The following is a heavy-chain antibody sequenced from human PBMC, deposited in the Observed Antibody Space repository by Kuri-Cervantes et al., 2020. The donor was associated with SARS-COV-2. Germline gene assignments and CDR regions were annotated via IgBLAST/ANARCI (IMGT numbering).Heavy chain of an antibody. CDR3: ARLTRYSSSWYFSY. D-gene: IGHD6-13*01. V-gene: IGHV4-59*01. J-gene: IGHJ4*02. CDR2: IYYSGST. Sequence: GSLRLSCAASGFTFSSYAMSWVRQAPGKGLEWIGYIYYSGSTNYNPSLKSRVTISVDTSKNQFSLKLSSVTAADTAVYYCARLTRYSSSWYFSYWGQGTLVTVSS. CDR1: GFTFSSYA.